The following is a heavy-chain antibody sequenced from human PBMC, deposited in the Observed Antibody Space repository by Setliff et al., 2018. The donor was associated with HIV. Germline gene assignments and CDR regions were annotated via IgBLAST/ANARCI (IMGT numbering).Heavy chain of an antibody. CDR2: IYHSGST. V-gene: IGHV4-4*02. J-gene: IGHJ4*02. Sequence: SETLSLTCAVSGVSISSSNWWSWVRQPPGKGLEWIGEIYHSGSTNYNPSLKSRVTMSVDTSKNQFSLKLSSVTAADTAVYYCARESNTYYYDSSGYYYDYWGQGTLVTVYS. D-gene: IGHD3-22*01. CDR1: GVSISSSNW. CDR3: ARESNTYYYDSSGYYYDY.